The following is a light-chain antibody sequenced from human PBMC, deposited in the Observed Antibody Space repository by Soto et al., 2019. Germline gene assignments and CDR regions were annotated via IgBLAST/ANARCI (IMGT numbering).Light chain of an antibody. J-gene: IGLJ3*02. V-gene: IGLV2-11*01. Sequence: QSALTQPRSVSGSPGQSVTISCTGTSSDVGGYNYVSWYQQHPGKAPKLVIYDVSKRPSGVPDRFSGSKSGNTASLTVSGLQAEDEADYSCCSYAGTYTQWAFGGGTQLTVL. CDR3: CSYAGTYTQWA. CDR1: SSDVGGYNY. CDR2: DVS.